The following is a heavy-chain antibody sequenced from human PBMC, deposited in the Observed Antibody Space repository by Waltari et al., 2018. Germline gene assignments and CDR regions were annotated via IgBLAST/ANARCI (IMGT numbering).Heavy chain of an antibody. CDR1: GFPFRRYW. V-gene: IGHV3-74*01. CDR3: VRDRGMDA. CDR2: ITSDGSNT. Sequence: EVQLVESGGGLVQPGGSLRLPCAAFGFPFRRYWLYWVRQAPGTGLAWVSHITSDGSNTGYADSVKGRFTISRDNAKNTLYMEMNSLRDEDTAVYYCVRDRGMDAWGQGTTVTVSS. J-gene: IGHJ6*02.